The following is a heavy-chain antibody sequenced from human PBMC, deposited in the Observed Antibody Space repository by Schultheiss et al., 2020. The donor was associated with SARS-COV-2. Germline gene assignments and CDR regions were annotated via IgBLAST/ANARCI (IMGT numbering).Heavy chain of an antibody. V-gene: IGHV2-70*12. CDR3: AHRLGWYTDNWFDP. Sequence: SGPTLVKPTQTLTLTCTFSGFSLSTSGMCVSWIRQPPGKALEWLARIDWDDDKFYSTSLKTRLTITKDTSKNQVVLTMTNMDPVDTATYYCAHRLGWYTDNWFDPWGQGTLVTVSS. J-gene: IGHJ5*02. CDR2: IDWDDDK. CDR1: GFSLSTSGMC. D-gene: IGHD6-19*01.